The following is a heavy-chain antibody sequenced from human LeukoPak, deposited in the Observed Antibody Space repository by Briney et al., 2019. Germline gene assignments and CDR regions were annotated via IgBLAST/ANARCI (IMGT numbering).Heavy chain of an antibody. V-gene: IGHV3-23*01. CDR1: GFTFSSYA. J-gene: IGHJ4*02. CDR2: ISGSGGST. Sequence: GGSLRLSCAASGFTFSSYAMSWVRQAPGKELEWVSAISGSGGSTYYADSVKGRFTISRDNSKNTLYLQMNSLRAEDTAVYYCAKGVAAAGIFDYWGQGTLVTVSS. CDR3: AKGVAAAGIFDY. D-gene: IGHD6-13*01.